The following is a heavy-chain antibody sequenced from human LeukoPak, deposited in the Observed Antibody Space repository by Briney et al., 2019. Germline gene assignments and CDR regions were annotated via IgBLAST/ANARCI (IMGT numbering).Heavy chain of an antibody. J-gene: IGHJ4*02. CDR3: AKAYCSSTSCYTTPLSA. Sequence: GGSLRLSCAASGFIFSSYGMHWVRQAPGKGLEWVAVISYDGSNKYYADSVKGRFTISRDNSKNTLYLQMNSLRAEDTAVYYCAKAYCSSTSCYTTPLSAWGQGTLVTVSS. D-gene: IGHD2-2*02. CDR1: GFIFSSYG. CDR2: ISYDGSNK. V-gene: IGHV3-30*18.